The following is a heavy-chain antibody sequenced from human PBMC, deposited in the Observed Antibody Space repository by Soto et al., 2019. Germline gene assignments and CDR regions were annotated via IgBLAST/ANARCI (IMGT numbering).Heavy chain of an antibody. CDR3: ANLGLLWFGEYPKPNAFDI. D-gene: IGHD3-10*01. J-gene: IGHJ3*02. Sequence: GGSLRLSCAASGFTFSSYGMHWVRQAPGKGLEWVAVISYDGSNKYYADSVKGRFTISRDNSKNTLYLQMNSLRAEDTAVYYCANLGLLWFGEYPKPNAFDIWGQGTMVTVSS. CDR1: GFTFSSYG. V-gene: IGHV3-30*18. CDR2: ISYDGSNK.